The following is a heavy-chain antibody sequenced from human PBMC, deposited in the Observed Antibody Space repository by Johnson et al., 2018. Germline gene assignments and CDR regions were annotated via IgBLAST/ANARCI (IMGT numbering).Heavy chain of an antibody. CDR2: ISYDGSNK. Sequence: QVQLVQSGGGVVQPGRSLRLSCAASGFTFSSYGMHWVRQAPGKGLEWVAVISYDGSNKYSADSVKGRFPISRDNSKNTPYLQMNSLGAEDTAVYYCAKPRLLRNFPDAFDIWGQGTMVTVSS. V-gene: IGHV3-30*18. J-gene: IGHJ3*02. D-gene: IGHD1-7*01. CDR1: GFTFSSYG. CDR3: AKPRLLRNFPDAFDI.